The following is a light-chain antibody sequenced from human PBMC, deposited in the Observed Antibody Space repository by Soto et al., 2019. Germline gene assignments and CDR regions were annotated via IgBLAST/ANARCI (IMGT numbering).Light chain of an antibody. V-gene: IGLV2-18*02. CDR1: SSDVGSYNG. Sequence: HSELNHPPSVSRAPRQSVTISYTGTSSDVGSYNGVSWYQQPPGTAPKLMIYDVSNRPSGVPDRFSGSKSGNTASLTISGLQAEDEGDYYCSSYTSSSTYVFGTGTKVTVL. J-gene: IGLJ1*01. CDR3: SSYTSSSTYV. CDR2: DVS.